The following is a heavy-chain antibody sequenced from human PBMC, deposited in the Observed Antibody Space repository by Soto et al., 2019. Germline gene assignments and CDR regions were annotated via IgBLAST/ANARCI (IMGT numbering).Heavy chain of an antibody. CDR1: GYIFTGYA. CDR2: INGGNGNT. J-gene: IGHJ6*02. CDR3: ARAGAFFGLLGDYCGMDV. D-gene: IGHD3-3*01. V-gene: IGHV1-3*05. Sequence: VQIVQSGAEERKPGASVKVSCKASGYIFTGYAMHWVRQAPGQRLEWMAWINGGNGNTRYSQKFQGRVTITRDTSANTDHMELSSLRSEDTAVYYCARAGAFFGLLGDYCGMDVWGQGTTVTVSS.